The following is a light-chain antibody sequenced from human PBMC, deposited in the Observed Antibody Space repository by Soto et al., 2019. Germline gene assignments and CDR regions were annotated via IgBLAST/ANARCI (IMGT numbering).Light chain of an antibody. CDR1: NSDIGNYNY. CDR3: CSDPGSHTWV. V-gene: IGLV2-11*01. CDR2: DVT. J-gene: IGLJ3*02. Sequence: QSALTQPRSVSGSPGQSVTIYCTGTNSDIGNYNYVSWYQQHPGKAPKVMIYDVTKRPSGVPDRFSGSTSGNTASLTISGLQAEDEAEYYCCSDPGSHTWVFGGGTTLTVL.